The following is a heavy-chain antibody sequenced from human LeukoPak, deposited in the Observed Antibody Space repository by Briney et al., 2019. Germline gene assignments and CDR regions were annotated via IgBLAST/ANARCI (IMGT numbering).Heavy chain of an antibody. D-gene: IGHD6-13*01. V-gene: IGHV1-69*13. CDR3: ARDFIPQQLDNDAFDI. Sequence: SVKVSCKASGGTFSSYAISWVRQAPGQGLEWMGGIIPIFGTANYAQKFQGRVTITADESTSTACMELSSLRPEDTAVYYCARDFIPQQLDNDAFDIWGQGTMVTVSS. CDR1: GGTFSSYA. J-gene: IGHJ3*02. CDR2: IIPIFGTA.